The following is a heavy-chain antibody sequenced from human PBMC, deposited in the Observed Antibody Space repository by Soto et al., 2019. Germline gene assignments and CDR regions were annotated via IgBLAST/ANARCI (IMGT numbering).Heavy chain of an antibody. V-gene: IGHV1-69*12. Sequence: QVQLVQSGAEVKKPGSSVKVSCKASGGTFSSYAISWVRQAPGQGLEWMGGIIPIFGTANYAQKFQGRVTSTADESTSTADMELSSLRSEDTAVYYCARDQGGYDYVWGSYRWNWFDPWGQGTLVTVSS. CDR1: GGTFSSYA. CDR3: ARDQGGYDYVWGSYRWNWFDP. D-gene: IGHD3-16*02. CDR2: IIPIFGTA. J-gene: IGHJ5*02.